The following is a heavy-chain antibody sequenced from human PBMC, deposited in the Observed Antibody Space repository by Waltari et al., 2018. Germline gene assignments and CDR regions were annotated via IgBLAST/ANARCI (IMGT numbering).Heavy chain of an antibody. CDR1: GGTFSSYA. D-gene: IGHD2-2*01. CDR2: IIPIVCKA. Sequence: QVQLVQSGAEVKKPGSSVKVSCKASGGTFSSYAISWVRQAPGQGRGWMGGIIPIVCKANYAQKFQGRVTLTADESTSTAYMELSSLRSEDTAVYYCARGRDIVVVGIYYYYGMDVWGQGTTVTVSS. V-gene: IGHV1-69*01. J-gene: IGHJ6*02. CDR3: ARGRDIVVVGIYYYYGMDV.